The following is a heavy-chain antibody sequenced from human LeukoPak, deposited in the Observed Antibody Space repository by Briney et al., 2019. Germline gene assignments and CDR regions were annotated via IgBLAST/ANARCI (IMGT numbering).Heavy chain of an antibody. D-gene: IGHD3-10*01. Sequence: PSETLSPTCAVYGGSFSGYYWSWIRQPPGKGLEWIGEINHSGSTNYNPSLKSRVTISVDTSKNQFSLKLSSVTAADTAVYYCARGFRLTMVRGAVADAFDIWGQGTMVTVSS. CDR2: INHSGST. V-gene: IGHV4-34*01. CDR1: GGSFSGYY. J-gene: IGHJ3*02. CDR3: ARGFRLTMVRGAVADAFDI.